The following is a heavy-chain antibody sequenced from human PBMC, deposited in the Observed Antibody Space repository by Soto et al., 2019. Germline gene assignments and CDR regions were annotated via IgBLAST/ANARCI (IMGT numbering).Heavy chain of an antibody. CDR2: INSDGSST. J-gene: IGHJ4*02. Sequence: EVQLVESGGGLVQPGGSLRLSCAASGFTFSSYWMHWVRQAPGKGLVWVSRINSDGSSTTYADSVKGRCTISRVNAKNPLYLRMTRLRDEETVVYYCARRRGHSGWKTNFDYWGQGTLVTVSS. D-gene: IGHD6-19*01. CDR3: ARRRGHSGWKTNFDY. CDR1: GFTFSSYW. V-gene: IGHV3-74*01.